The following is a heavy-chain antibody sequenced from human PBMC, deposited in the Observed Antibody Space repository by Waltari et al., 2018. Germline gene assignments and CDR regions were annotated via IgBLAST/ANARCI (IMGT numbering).Heavy chain of an antibody. CDR3: ARVRRSGFDY. Sequence: QLQLQESGPGLVKPSETLSLTCTVSGGSISSSRYYWGWIRQPPGKGLEWIGSIYYSGSTYYNPSLKSRVTISVDTSKNQFSLKLSSVTAADTAVYYCARVRRSGFDYWGQGTLVTVSS. V-gene: IGHV4-39*01. CDR2: IYYSGST. J-gene: IGHJ4*02. D-gene: IGHD2-15*01. CDR1: GGSISSSRYY.